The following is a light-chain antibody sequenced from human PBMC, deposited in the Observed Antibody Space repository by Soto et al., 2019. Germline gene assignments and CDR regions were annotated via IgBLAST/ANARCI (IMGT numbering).Light chain of an antibody. CDR1: QSLGRN. CDR2: DAS. J-gene: IGKJ4*01. Sequence: EIVMTQSPATLSVSPGERATLSCRASQSLGRNLAWYQQVPGQAPRLLIYDASNRATGIPARFSGSGSGTEFTLTISSLESEDFAVYYCQQYNNWPPLPFGGGTKVEIK. CDR3: QQYNNWPPLP. V-gene: IGKV3-15*01.